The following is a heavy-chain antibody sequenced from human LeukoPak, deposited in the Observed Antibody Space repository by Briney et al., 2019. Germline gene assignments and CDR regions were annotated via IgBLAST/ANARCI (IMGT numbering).Heavy chain of an antibody. CDR2: IYYSGST. CDR1: GGSISSYY. V-gene: IGHV4-59*08. Sequence: SETLSLTCTVSGGSISSYYWSWIRQTPGKGLEWIGDIYYSGSTNYNPSLKSRVTISVDTSKNQFSLKLSSVTAADTAVYYCARLHRMTTIGPHPPDYWGLGTLVTVSS. D-gene: IGHD6-6*01. J-gene: IGHJ4*02. CDR3: ARLHRMTTIGPHPPDY.